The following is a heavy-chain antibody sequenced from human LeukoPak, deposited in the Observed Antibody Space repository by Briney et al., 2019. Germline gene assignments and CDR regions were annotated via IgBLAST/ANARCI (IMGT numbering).Heavy chain of an antibody. CDR3: ARGSIAARTFDY. CDR2: ISSSSSYI. Sequence: GGSLRLSCAASGFTFSSYSMNWVRQAPGKGLEWVSSISSSSSYIYYVDSVKGRFTISRDNAKNSLYLQMNSLRAEDTAVYYCARGSIAARTFDYWGQGTLVTVSS. J-gene: IGHJ4*02. D-gene: IGHD6-6*01. CDR1: GFTFSSYS. V-gene: IGHV3-21*01.